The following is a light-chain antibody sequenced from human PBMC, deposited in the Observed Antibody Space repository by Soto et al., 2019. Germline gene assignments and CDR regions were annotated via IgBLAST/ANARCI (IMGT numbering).Light chain of an antibody. V-gene: IGLV2-23*02. CDR3: CSYAGSSNVV. Sequence: QSVLTQPASVSGSPGQSITISCTGTSSDVGSYNLVSWYQQHTGKAPKLMIYEVSKRPSGVSNRFSGSKSGNTASLTISGLQAEDEADYYCCSYAGSSNVVFGGGTKLTVL. J-gene: IGLJ2*01. CDR1: SSDVGSYNL. CDR2: EVS.